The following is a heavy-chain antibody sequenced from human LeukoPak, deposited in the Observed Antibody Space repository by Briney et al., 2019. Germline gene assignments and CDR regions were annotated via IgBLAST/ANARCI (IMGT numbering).Heavy chain of an antibody. CDR2: ISYDGSNK. Sequence: LPGGSLRPSCAASGFTFSSYGMHWVRQAPGKGLEWVAVISYDGSNKYYADSVKGRFTISRDNSKNTLYLQMNSLRAEDTAVYYCAKSMEYYYDSSAWDAFDIWGQGTMVTVSS. CDR3: AKSMEYYYDSSAWDAFDI. V-gene: IGHV3-30*18. J-gene: IGHJ3*02. D-gene: IGHD3-22*01. CDR1: GFTFSSYG.